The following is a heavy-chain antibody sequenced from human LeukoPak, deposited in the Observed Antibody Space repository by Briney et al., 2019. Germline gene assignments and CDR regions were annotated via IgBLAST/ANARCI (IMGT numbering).Heavy chain of an antibody. V-gene: IGHV4-61*02. Sequence: PSQTLSLTCTVSGGSISSGSYYWSWIRQPAGKGLEWIGRIYTSGSTNYNPSLKSRVTISVDTSKNQFSLKLSSVTAADTAVYYCARETGGSYWFDPWGQGTLVTVSS. J-gene: IGHJ5*02. CDR3: ARETGGSYWFDP. D-gene: IGHD1-26*01. CDR1: GGSISSGSYY. CDR2: IYTSGST.